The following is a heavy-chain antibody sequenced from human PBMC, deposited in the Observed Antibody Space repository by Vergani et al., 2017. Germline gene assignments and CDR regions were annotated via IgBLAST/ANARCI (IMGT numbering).Heavy chain of an antibody. D-gene: IGHD2-2*01. CDR2: IIPIFGTA. Sequence: QVQLVQSGAEVKKPGSSVKVSCKASGGTFSSYAISWVRQAPGQGLEWMGGIIPIFGTANYAQKFQGRVTITADESTSTAYMELSSLRSEDTAVYYCASAPFPYCSSTSCAPGYYYGMDFWGQGTTVTVSS. V-gene: IGHV1-69*01. CDR3: ASAPFPYCSSTSCAPGYYYGMDF. CDR1: GGTFSSYA. J-gene: IGHJ6*02.